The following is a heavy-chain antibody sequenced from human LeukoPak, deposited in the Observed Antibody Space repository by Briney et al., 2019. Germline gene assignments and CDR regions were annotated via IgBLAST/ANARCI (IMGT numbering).Heavy chain of an antibody. V-gene: IGHV3-7*01. Sequence: GGSLRLSCAASGFTFSSYWMSWVRQAPGKGLEWVANIKQDGSEKYYVDSVKGRFTISRDNAKNSLYLQMNSLRAEDTAVYYCARVSAAAGTGYYYMDVWGKGTTVTVSS. D-gene: IGHD6-13*01. CDR2: IKQDGSEK. J-gene: IGHJ6*03. CDR1: GFTFSSYW. CDR3: ARVSAAAGTGYYYMDV.